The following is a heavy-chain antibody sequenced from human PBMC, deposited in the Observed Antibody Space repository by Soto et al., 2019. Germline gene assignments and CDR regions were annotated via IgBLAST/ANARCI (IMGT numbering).Heavy chain of an antibody. CDR1: GFSLRTYG. J-gene: IGHJ5*02. V-gene: IGHV3-33*01. CDR2: IWYDGTKK. Sequence: GGSLRLSCAASGFSLRTYGMQWLRRAPGKGLEWVAFIWYDGTKKFYANSVKGRSTISKDNSNNILYLQMSGLRAEDTAVYYCARDVVTAVAGSVNWFDPWGQGTLVTVSS. CDR3: ARDVVTAVAGSVNWFDP. D-gene: IGHD6-19*01.